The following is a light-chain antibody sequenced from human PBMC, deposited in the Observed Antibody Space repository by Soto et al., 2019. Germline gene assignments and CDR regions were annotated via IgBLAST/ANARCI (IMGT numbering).Light chain of an antibody. CDR3: QQYGSSPFT. CDR2: GAS. J-gene: IGKJ3*01. Sequence: EIVLTQSPGTLSVSPGERATLSCRASQSVSISYLVWYQQKPGQAPRLLISGASRRATGIPDRFSGSGSGTDFTLTISRLEPEDFAVYYCQQYGSSPFTFGPGTKMDMK. V-gene: IGKV3-20*01. CDR1: QSVSISY.